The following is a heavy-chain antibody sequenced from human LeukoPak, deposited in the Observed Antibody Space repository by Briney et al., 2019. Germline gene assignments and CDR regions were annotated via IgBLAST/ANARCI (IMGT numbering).Heavy chain of an antibody. Sequence: ASVKVSCKASGYTFTGYYVHWVRQAPGQGLEWMGWINPNSGGTNYAQKFQGRVTMTRDTSISTAYMELSRPRSDDTAVYYCAALWFGELLTGTFDYWGQGTLVTVSS. CDR3: AALWFGELLTGTFDY. CDR2: INPNSGGT. V-gene: IGHV1-2*02. D-gene: IGHD3-10*01. CDR1: GYTFTGYY. J-gene: IGHJ4*02.